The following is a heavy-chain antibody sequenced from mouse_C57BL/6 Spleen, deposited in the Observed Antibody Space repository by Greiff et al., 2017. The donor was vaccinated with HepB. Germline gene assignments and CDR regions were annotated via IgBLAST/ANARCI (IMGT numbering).Heavy chain of an antibody. J-gene: IGHJ4*01. CDR2: IYPGNSDT. V-gene: IGHV1-5*01. Sequence: EVQLKESGTVLARPGASVKMSCKTSGYTFTSYWMHWVKQRPGQGLEWIGAIYPGNSDTSYNQKFKGKAKLTAVTSASTAYMELSSLTNEDSAVYYCMVPPGLRRGVYAMDYWGQGTSVTVSS. D-gene: IGHD2-4*01. CDR3: MVPPGLRRGVYAMDY. CDR1: GYTFTSYW.